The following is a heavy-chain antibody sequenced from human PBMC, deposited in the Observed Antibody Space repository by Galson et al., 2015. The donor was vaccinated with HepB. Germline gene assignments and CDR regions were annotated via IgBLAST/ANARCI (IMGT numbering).Heavy chain of an antibody. CDR2: INHDGSDK. D-gene: IGHD2-21*02. J-gene: IGHJ4*02. CDR3: ATTRDSHLEY. Sequence: SLRLSCAASGFTISSHWMTWVRQAPGKGLEWVANINHDGSDKYYVDSVKGRFTISRDNAKNSLYLQMSSLRAEDTAVYYCATTRDSHLEYCGQGTLVTASS. V-gene: IGHV3-7*01. CDR1: GFTISSHW.